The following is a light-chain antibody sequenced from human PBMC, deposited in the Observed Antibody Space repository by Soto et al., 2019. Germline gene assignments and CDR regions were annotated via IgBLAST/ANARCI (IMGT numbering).Light chain of an antibody. J-gene: IGKJ2*01. CDR2: ATS. CDR3: QQPPHT. V-gene: IGKV1-39*01. CDR1: QTPRTF. Sequence: DIQMPQSPSSLSASVGDRVTITCRASQTPRTFLNWYQQKPGKAPRLLIYATSTLQSGGPSRFSGRDSGAHFILTFNNLQPEDFATYYCQQPPHTFGPGTKVEI.